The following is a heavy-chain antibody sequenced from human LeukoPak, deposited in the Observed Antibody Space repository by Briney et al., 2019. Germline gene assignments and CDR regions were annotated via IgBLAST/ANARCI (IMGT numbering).Heavy chain of an antibody. CDR2: IIPIFGTA. D-gene: IGHD3-10*01. J-gene: IGHJ4*02. CDR1: GGTFSSYA. V-gene: IGHV1-69*01. CDR3: ARDLGSYYGSGSQGPFDY. Sequence: PMASVKVSCKASGGTFSSYAISWVRQAPGQGLEWMGGIIPIFGTANYAQKFQGRVTITADESTSTAYMELSSLRSEDTAVYYCARDLGSYYGSGSQGPFDYWGQGTLVTVSS.